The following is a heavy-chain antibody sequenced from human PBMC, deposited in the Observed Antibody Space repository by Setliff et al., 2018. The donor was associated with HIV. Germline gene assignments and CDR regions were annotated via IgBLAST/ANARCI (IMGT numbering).Heavy chain of an antibody. J-gene: IGHJ4*02. CDR2: INPTAGST. CDR3: ASHAKTVDTGLFDY. CDR1: GYNFDFHY. D-gene: IGHD3-9*01. Sequence: ASVKVSCKSSGYNFDFHYVHWVRQAPGQGFEWLGVINPTAGSTTLEQKFQGRLTLTRDASTETVYMELTSLRSGDTAVYYCASHAKTVDTGLFDYWGQGTVVTVSS. V-gene: IGHV1-46*02.